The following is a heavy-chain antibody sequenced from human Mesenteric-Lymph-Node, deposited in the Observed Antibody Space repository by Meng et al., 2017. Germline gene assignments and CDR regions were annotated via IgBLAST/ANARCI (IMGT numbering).Heavy chain of an antibody. CDR2: INSDGSST. CDR3: ARAGLHDILTGWVPHY. CDR1: GFTFSSYW. Sequence: GESLKISCAASGFTFSSYWMHWVRQAPGKGLVWVSRINSDGSSTSYADSVKGRFTISRDNAKNTLYLQMNSLRAEDTAVYYCARAGLHDILTGWVPHYWGQGTLVTVSS. V-gene: IGHV3-74*01. J-gene: IGHJ4*02. D-gene: IGHD3-9*01.